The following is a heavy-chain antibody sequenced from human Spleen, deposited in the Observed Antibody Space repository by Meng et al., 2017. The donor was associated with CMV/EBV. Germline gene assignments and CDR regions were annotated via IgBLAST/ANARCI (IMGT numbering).Heavy chain of an antibody. V-gene: IGHV4-39*07. CDR2: IYYSGRT. J-gene: IGHJ4*02. CDR3: ARDSADSSGYHHNLFDY. Sequence: GSLRLSCIVSGDSISSSNHYWGWIRQPPGKGLEWIGSIYYSGRTFYNPSLKSRATISIDTSKNQFSLKLSSVTAADTAVYFCARDSADSSGYHHNLFDYWGQGTLVTVSS. D-gene: IGHD3-22*01. CDR1: GDSISSSNHY.